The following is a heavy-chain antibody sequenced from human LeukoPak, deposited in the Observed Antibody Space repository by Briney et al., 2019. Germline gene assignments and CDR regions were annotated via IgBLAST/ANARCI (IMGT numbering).Heavy chain of an antibody. CDR1: GYSFTSYG. Sequence: GASVKVSCKASGYSFTSYGIAWVRQAPGQGLEWMGGIIPIFGTANYAQKFQGRVTITADESTSTAYMELSSLRSEDTAVYYCARDGYCGGDCYSAPDYWGQGTLVTVSS. CDR3: ARDGYCGGDCYSAPDY. CDR2: IIPIFGTA. V-gene: IGHV1-69*13. J-gene: IGHJ4*02. D-gene: IGHD2-21*02.